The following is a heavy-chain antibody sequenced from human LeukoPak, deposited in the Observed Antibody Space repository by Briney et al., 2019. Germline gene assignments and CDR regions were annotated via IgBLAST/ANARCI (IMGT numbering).Heavy chain of an antibody. V-gene: IGHV5-51*01. CDR2: VYPLDSET. CDR1: GYSFNTFM. D-gene: IGHD1-14*01. J-gene: IGHJ4*02. CDR3: VRHNTGADY. Sequence: GESLQISCQTSGYSFNTFMIAWVRQAPGRGLEWMGLVYPLDSETRYGPSFQGQVTISADKSTSSAFLQWDSLKASDTAMYYCVRHNTGADYWGQGTLVTVSP.